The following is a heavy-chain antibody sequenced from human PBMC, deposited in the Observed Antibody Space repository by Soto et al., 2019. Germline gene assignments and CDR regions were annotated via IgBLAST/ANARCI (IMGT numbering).Heavy chain of an antibody. Sequence: GGSLRLSCAASGFTFSSYGMHWVRQAPGKGLEWVAVIWYDGSNKYYADSVKGRFTISRDNSKNTLYLQMNSLRAEDTAVYYCAREGDCSSTSCYNYYYGMDVWGQGTTVTVSS. CDR2: IWYDGSNK. J-gene: IGHJ6*02. D-gene: IGHD2-2*02. V-gene: IGHV3-33*01. CDR3: AREGDCSSTSCYNYYYGMDV. CDR1: GFTFSSYG.